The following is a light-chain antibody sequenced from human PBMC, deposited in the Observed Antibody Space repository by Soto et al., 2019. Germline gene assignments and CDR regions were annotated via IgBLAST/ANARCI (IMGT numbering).Light chain of an antibody. CDR2: GAS. CDR1: QSVGSY. CDR3: QQCSVWHIT. V-gene: IGKV3D-15*01. J-gene: IGKJ5*01. Sequence: IKQPPSTLSVSLGEPASLACSASQSVGSYLAWYQQKPGKAPKLLIYGASTRPRGMPARFSGGGSGTNFTLTISSLQPEDFAIYYCQQCSVWHITFGQGTRLDI.